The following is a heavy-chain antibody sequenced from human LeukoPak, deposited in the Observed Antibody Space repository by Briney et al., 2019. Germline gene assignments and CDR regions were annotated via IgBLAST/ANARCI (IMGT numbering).Heavy chain of an antibody. V-gene: IGHV3-7*01. CDR3: ARVRDRGSGYVYFGY. CDR1: GFTFSDYW. J-gene: IGHJ4*02. Sequence: GGSLRLSCAASGFTFSDYWMSWVRQAPGKGLEWLANMKQDGSEEYYVDSVKGRFTISRDNAKNSLYLQMNSLRAEDTAVYYCARVRDRGSGYVYFGYWGQGTLVTVSS. CDR2: MKQDGSEE. D-gene: IGHD5-12*01.